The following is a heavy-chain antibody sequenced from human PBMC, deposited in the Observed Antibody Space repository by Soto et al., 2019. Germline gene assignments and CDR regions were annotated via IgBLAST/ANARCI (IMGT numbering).Heavy chain of an antibody. J-gene: IGHJ6*02. V-gene: IGHV3-23*01. CDR3: AKDKVGATYNYGMDV. D-gene: IGHD1-26*01. CDR2: ISGSGGST. Sequence: GGSLRLSCAASGFTFSSYSMSWVRQATGKGLEWVSAISGSGGSTYYADSVKGRFTISRDNSKNTLYLQMNSLRAEDTAVYYCAKDKVGATYNYGMDVWGQGTTVTVSS. CDR1: GFTFSSYS.